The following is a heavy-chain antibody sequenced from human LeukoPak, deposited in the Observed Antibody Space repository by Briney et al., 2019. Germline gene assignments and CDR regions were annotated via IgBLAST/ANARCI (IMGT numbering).Heavy chain of an antibody. V-gene: IGHV3-7*01. Sequence: PGRSLRLSCAASGFTFSSYAMHWVRQAPGKGLEWVANIKQDGSEKYYVDSVKGRFTTSRDNAKNSLYLQMNSLRAEDTAVYYCASSGTPRRPFDYWGQGTLVTVSS. CDR1: GFTFSSYA. D-gene: IGHD2-2*01. CDR2: IKQDGSEK. J-gene: IGHJ4*02. CDR3: ASSGTPRRPFDY.